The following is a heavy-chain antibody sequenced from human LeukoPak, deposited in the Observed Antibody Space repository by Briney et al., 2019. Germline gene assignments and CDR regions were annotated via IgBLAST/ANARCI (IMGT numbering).Heavy chain of an antibody. J-gene: IGHJ4*02. CDR2: INHSGST. D-gene: IGHD1-26*01. Sequence: SETLSLTCTVSGGSISTSNYYWGWIRQPPGKGLEWIGEINHSGSTNYNPSLKSRVTISVDTSKNQFSLKLSSVTAADTAVYYCASAKSGSYAYWGQGTLVTVSS. V-gene: IGHV4-39*07. CDR3: ASAKSGSYAY. CDR1: GGSISTSNYY.